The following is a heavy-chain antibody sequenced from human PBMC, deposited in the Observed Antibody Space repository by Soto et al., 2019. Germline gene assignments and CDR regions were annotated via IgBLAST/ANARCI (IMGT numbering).Heavy chain of an antibody. Sequence: QVQLVESGGGVVQPGRSLRLSCAASGFTFSSYDMHWVREAPGKGLEWVAVISYDGSNKYYADSVKGRFTISRDNSKNTLYLQMNSLRAQDTAVYYCAKDHGYSISSYLWGQVTLFTVSS. CDR3: AKDHGYSISSYL. V-gene: IGHV3-30*18. J-gene: IGHJ5*02. CDR2: ISYDGSNK. D-gene: IGHD6-6*01. CDR1: GFTFSSYD.